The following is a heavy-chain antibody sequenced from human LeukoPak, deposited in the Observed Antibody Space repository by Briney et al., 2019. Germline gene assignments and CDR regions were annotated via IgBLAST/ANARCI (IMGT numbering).Heavy chain of an antibody. V-gene: IGHV3-48*01. CDR3: AREGPRGHTYDLTFGY. CDR1: GFTFSSYT. J-gene: IGHJ4*02. D-gene: IGHD5-18*01. Sequence: GGSLRLSCAASGFTFSSYTMNWVRQAPGKGLEWVSYIRSSSSTIYYADSVKGRFTISRDNAKNSLYLQMNSLRAEDTAVYYCAREGPRGHTYDLTFGYWGQGTLVTVSS. CDR2: IRSSSSTI.